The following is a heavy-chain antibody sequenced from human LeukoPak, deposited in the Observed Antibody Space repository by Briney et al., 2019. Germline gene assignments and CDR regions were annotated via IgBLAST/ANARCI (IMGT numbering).Heavy chain of an antibody. V-gene: IGHV3-7*01. CDR3: ARFISLGA. CDR2: IKQDGSEK. D-gene: IGHD3-16*01. Sequence: GGSLRLSCAASGFTFDDYGMSWVRQAPGKGLEWVANIKQDGSEKNYVDSVKGRFTISRDNAKNSLYLQMNSLRAEDTAVYYCARFISLGAWGQGTLVIVSS. CDR1: GFTFDDYG. J-gene: IGHJ5*02.